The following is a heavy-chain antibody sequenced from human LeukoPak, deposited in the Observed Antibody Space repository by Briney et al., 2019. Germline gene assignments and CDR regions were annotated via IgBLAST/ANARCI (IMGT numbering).Heavy chain of an antibody. CDR3: ARSKSGFSSGWSDAFDI. CDR2: IKQDGSEK. D-gene: IGHD6-19*01. CDR1: GFTFNSH. J-gene: IGHJ3*02. V-gene: IGHV3-7*01. Sequence: PGRSLRLSCADSGFTFNSHMHWVRQAPGEGLEWVANIKQDGSEKYVDSVKGRFTLSRDNAKNSVYLQMNSLRAEDTAVYYCARSKSGFSSGWSDAFDIWGQGTLVTVSS.